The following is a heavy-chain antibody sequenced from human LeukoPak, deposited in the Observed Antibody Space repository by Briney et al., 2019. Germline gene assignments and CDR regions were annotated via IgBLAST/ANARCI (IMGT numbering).Heavy chain of an antibody. CDR1: GYTFTCYY. CDR3: ARGTSFQYNWFDP. V-gene: IGHV1-2*02. Sequence: ASVKVSCKASGYTFTCYYMHWVRQAPGQGLEWMGWINPNSGGTNYAQKFQGRVTMTRDTSISTAYMELSRLRSDDTAVYCCARGTSFQYNWFDPWGQGTLVTVSS. CDR2: INPNSGGT. J-gene: IGHJ5*02. D-gene: IGHD2-2*01.